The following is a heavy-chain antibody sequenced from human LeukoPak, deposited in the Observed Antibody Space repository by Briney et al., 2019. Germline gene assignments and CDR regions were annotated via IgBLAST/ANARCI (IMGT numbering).Heavy chain of an antibody. CDR1: GFTFRTYW. CDR2: INRDGSST. CDR3: ARDLWGAGDC. V-gene: IGHV3-74*01. J-gene: IGHJ4*02. Sequence: GGSLRLSCAASGFTFRTYWMHWVRQVPGKGLVWVSRINRDGSSTIYADSVKGRFTISRDNAKNTLYLQMNSLTAEDTAVYYCARDLWGAGDCWGQGTLVTVSS. D-gene: IGHD1-26*01.